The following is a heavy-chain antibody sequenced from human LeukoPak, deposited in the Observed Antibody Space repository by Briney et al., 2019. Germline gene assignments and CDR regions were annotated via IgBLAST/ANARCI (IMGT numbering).Heavy chain of an antibody. Sequence: GGSLRLSCAASGFTFSDYYMSWIRQAPGKGLEWVSVIYSGGSTYYADSVKGRFTISRDNSKNTLYLQMNSLRAEDTAVYYCARGSGPYYFDYWGQGTLVTVSS. CDR1: GFTFSDYY. CDR3: ARGSGPYYFDY. V-gene: IGHV3-53*01. J-gene: IGHJ4*02. CDR2: IYSGGST. D-gene: IGHD2-8*02.